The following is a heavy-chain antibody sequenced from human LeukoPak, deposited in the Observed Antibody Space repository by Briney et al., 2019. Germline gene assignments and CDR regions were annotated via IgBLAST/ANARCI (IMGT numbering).Heavy chain of an antibody. CDR3: ARTRSGDTAMVQFDY. J-gene: IGHJ4*02. V-gene: IGHV1-46*01. Sequence: ASVKVSCKASGYTFTSYYMHWVRQAPGQGLEWMGIINPSGGSTSYAQKFQGRVTMTRDTSTSTVYMELRSLRSDDTAVYYCARTRSGDTAMVQFDYWGQGTLVTVSS. CDR1: GYTFTSYY. D-gene: IGHD5-18*01. CDR2: INPSGGST.